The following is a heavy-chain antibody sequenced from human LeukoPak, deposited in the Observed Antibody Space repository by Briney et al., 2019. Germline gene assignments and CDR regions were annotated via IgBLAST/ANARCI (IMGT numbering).Heavy chain of an antibody. Sequence: GGSLRLSCTASGFDFSVDAMSWLRQPPGKGLEWVSTINANSGTTSYAASVRGRFTISRDNSKNTLYLQLNTLRADDTATYYCAKPISGGLAVTADWFHPWGQGTLVVVSS. CDR3: AKPISGGLAVTADWFHP. V-gene: IGHV3-23*01. CDR2: INANSGTT. J-gene: IGHJ5*01. D-gene: IGHD6-19*01. CDR1: GFDFSVDA.